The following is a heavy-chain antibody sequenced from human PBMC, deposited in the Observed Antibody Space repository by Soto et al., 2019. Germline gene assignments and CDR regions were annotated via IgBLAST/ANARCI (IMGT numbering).Heavy chain of an antibody. D-gene: IGHD6-19*01. Sequence: SGPTLVNPTQTLTLTCTFSGFSLSTSGVGVGWIRQPPGKALEWLAVIYWDDDKRYSPSLKSRLAITKDTSKNQVVLTMTNMEPVDTATYFCAHSPGGILVAGRPFHIWGQGTMATVSS. CDR2: IYWDDDK. CDR1: GFSLSTSGVG. J-gene: IGHJ3*02. V-gene: IGHV2-5*02. CDR3: AHSPGGILVAGRPFHI.